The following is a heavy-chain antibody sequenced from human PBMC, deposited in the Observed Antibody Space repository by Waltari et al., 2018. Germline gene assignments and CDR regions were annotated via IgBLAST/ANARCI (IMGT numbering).Heavy chain of an antibody. CDR3: ARPRREWELLPFDY. J-gene: IGHJ4*02. Sequence: QVQLQQWGAGLLKPSETLSLTCAVYGGSFSGYYWSWIRQPPGKGLEWIGEINHSGSTNYNPSLKSRVTISVDTSKNQFSLKLSSVTAADTAVYYCARPRREWELLPFDYWGQGTLVTVSS. D-gene: IGHD1-26*01. CDR1: GGSFSGYY. V-gene: IGHV4-34*01. CDR2: INHSGST.